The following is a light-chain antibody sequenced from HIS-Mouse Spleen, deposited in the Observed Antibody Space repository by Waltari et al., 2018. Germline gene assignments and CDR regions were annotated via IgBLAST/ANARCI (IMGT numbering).Light chain of an antibody. J-gene: IGLJ3*02. CDR1: SSDVGSYNL. CDR2: EGS. CDR3: CSYAGSSTWV. V-gene: IGLV2-23*01. Sequence: QSALTQPASVSGSPGPSITISCTGTSSDVGSYNLVSWYQQHPGKAPKLMIYEGSKRPLGVSNRFSGSKSGNTASLTISGLQAEDEADYYCCSYAGSSTWVFGGGTKLTVL.